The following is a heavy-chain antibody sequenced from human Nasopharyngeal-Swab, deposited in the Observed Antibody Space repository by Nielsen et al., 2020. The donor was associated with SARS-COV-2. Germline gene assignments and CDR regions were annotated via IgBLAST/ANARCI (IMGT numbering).Heavy chain of an antibody. J-gene: IGHJ4*02. Sequence: GESLKISCVASGYSFRTYGMSWIRHAPGKALQRVASIIGSGDISGSGGSTYYADSVKGRFNISTDNSKNTLYLQMNSLRAEDTAVYFCARDLSGSIDYWGQGTLVTVSS. CDR3: ARDLSGSIDY. CDR2: IIGSGDISGSGGST. CDR1: GYSFRTYG. V-gene: IGHV3-23*01. D-gene: IGHD3-10*01.